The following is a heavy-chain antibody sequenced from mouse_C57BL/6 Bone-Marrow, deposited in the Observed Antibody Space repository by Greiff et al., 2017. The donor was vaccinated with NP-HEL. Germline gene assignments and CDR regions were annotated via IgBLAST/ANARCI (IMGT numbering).Heavy chain of an antibody. CDR2: IDPSDSYT. J-gene: IGHJ3*01. V-gene: IGHV1-69*01. CDR1: GYTFTSYW. D-gene: IGHD6-1*01. CDR3: ARDSPAWFAY. Sequence: ESGAELVMPGASVKLSCKASGYTFTSYWMHWVKQRPGQGLEWIGEIDPSDSYTNYNQKFKGKSTLTVDKSSSTAYMQLSSLTSEDSAVYYCARDSPAWFAYWGQGTLVTVSA.